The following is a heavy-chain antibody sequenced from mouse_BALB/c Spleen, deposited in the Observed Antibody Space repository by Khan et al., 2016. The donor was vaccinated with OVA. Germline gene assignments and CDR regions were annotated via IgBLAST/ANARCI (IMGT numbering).Heavy chain of an antibody. CDR3: ARTPYFSYTLDY. Sequence: QIQLVQSGPELKKPGETVKISCKASGYTFTNYGMNWVKQSPGKALKWMGWINTYTGEPTYADDFKGRFAFSLETSATTAYLQINNLQKENTATYFCARTPYFSYTLDYWGQGTSVTVSS. J-gene: IGHJ4*01. D-gene: IGHD2-10*01. CDR1: GYTFTNYG. CDR2: INTYTGEP. V-gene: IGHV9-3-1*01.